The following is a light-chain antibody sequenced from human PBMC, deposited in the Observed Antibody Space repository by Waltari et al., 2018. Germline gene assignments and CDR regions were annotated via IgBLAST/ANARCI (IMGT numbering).Light chain of an antibody. J-gene: IGLJ3*02. CDR2: NTN. Sequence: TVVTQEPSFSVSPGGTVTLTCGLNSGSVSTNYYPSWYQQTPGQAPRTLIYNTNTRSSGVPDRFSGSILGNRAALTITGAQADDESDYYCILYMHTVISTWVFGGGTKLTVL. V-gene: IGLV8-61*01. CDR1: SGSVSTNYY. CDR3: ILYMHTVISTWV.